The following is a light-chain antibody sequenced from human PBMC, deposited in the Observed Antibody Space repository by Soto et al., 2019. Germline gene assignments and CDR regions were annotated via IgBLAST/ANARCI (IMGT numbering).Light chain of an antibody. CDR1: SGHSSYA. J-gene: IGLJ3*02. V-gene: IGLV4-69*01. CDR3: QTWGTGTHRLYWV. Sequence: QLVLTQSPSASASLGASVKLTCTLSSGHSSYAIAWHQQQPEKGPRYLMKLNSDGSHSKGDGIPDRFSGSSSGAERYLTISSLQSEDEADYYCQTWGTGTHRLYWVFGGGTKLTVL. CDR2: LNSDGSH.